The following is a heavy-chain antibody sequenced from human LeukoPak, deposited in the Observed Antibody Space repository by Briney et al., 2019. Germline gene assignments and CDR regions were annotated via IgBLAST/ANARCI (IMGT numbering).Heavy chain of an antibody. D-gene: IGHD6-25*01. J-gene: IGHJ4*02. V-gene: IGHV4-34*01. CDR2: INHSGST. Sequence: PSETLSLTCSFSGGSFSPSHWSWIRQPPGKGLEWIGEINHSGSTNYNPSLKSRVTISVDTSKNQFSLKLSSVTAADTAVYYCASKSSDFDYWGQGTLVTVSS. CDR1: GGSFSPSH. CDR3: ASKSSDFDY.